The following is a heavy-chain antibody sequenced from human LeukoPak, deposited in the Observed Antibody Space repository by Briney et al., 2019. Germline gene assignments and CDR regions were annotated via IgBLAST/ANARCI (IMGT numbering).Heavy chain of an antibody. Sequence: GGSLRLSCAASGFTFSSYAMSWVRQAPGKGLEWVSAISGSGGSTYYADSVKGRFTISRDNSKNEMYMQMNRLRAEATDVYYCAKDPWEGYDAFDIWGQGTMVTVSS. CDR2: ISGSGGST. CDR1: GFTFSSYA. V-gene: IGHV3-23*01. D-gene: IGHD1-26*01. J-gene: IGHJ3*02. CDR3: AKDPWEGYDAFDI.